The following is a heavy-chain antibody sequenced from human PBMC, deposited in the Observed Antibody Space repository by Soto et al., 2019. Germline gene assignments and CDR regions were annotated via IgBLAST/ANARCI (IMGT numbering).Heavy chain of an antibody. D-gene: IGHD6-19*01. V-gene: IGHV4-4*02. CDR1: GGSISSSNW. J-gene: IGHJ4*02. CDR2: IYHSGTT. Sequence: SETLSLTCAVSGGSISSSNWWSWVRQPPGEGLEWIGEIYHSGTTHYIPSLKSRVTISVDKSKNQFSLKLSSVTAADTAVYYCARSSGWYYDYWGQGTLVTVSS. CDR3: ARSSGWYYDY.